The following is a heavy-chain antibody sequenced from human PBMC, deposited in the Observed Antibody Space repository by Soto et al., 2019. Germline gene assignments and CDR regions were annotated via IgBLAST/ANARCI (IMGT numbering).Heavy chain of an antibody. CDR1: GYIFTRSG. J-gene: IGHJ6*02. Sequence: QVQLVQSGAEVKKPGASVKVSCKASGYIFTRSGISWVRQAPGQGLEWMGWISTYNGDTNYAQTFQGRVTMTTDTSTSTVYMELRSLRSDDTAVYYCAREGVAPYYYYGMDVWGQGTPVTVSS. V-gene: IGHV1-18*01. CDR3: AREGVAPYYYYGMDV. D-gene: IGHD5-12*01. CDR2: ISTYNGDT.